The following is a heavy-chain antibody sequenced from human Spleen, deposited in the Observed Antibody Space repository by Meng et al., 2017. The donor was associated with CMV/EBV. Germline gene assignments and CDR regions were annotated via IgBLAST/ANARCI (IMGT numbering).Heavy chain of an antibody. CDR1: SDYY. Sequence: SDYYWGWIRQAPGKGLEWVGRIRNKANSYTTEYAASVKGRFIISRDDSENSLNLQMNSLKTEDTAVYYCARAVSYSGRSYFDSWGQGTLVTVSS. J-gene: IGHJ4*02. V-gene: IGHV3-72*01. CDR2: IRNKANSYTT. D-gene: IGHD1-26*01. CDR3: ARAVSYSGRSYFDS.